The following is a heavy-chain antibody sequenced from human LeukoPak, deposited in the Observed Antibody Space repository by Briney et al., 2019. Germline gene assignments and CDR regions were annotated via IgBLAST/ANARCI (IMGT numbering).Heavy chain of an antibody. CDR2: IYYGGST. CDR1: GGSISSYY. CDR3: ARRNGQDIVATFRRRYYFDY. Sequence: SETLSLTCTVSGGSISSYYWSWIRQPPGKGLEWIGYIYYGGSTNYNPSLKSRVTISVDTSKNQFSLKLSSVTAADTAVYYCARRNGQDIVATFRRRYYFDYWGQGTLVTVSS. J-gene: IGHJ4*02. V-gene: IGHV4-59*12. D-gene: IGHD5-12*01.